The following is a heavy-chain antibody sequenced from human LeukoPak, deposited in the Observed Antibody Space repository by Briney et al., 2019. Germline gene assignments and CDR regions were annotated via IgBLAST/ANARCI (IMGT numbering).Heavy chain of an antibody. CDR3: ARVFGYCSGGSCRRWFDP. CDR2: INAGNGNT. J-gene: IGHJ5*02. V-gene: IGHV1-3*01. CDR1: GYTFTSYA. Sequence: ASVKVSCKASGYTFTSYAMHWVRQAPGQRLEWMGWINAGNGNTKYSQKFQGRVTITRDTSASTAYMELSSLRSEDTAVYYCARVFGYCSGGSCRRWFDPWGKGPLVTVPS. D-gene: IGHD2-15*01.